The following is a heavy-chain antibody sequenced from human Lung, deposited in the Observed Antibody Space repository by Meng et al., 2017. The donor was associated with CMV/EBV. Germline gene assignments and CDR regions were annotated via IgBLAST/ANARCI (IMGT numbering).Heavy chain of an antibody. CDR1: GFTFSGSA. CDR2: IRSKANSYAT. Sequence: GXSXKISXAASGFTFSGSAMHWVRQASGKGLEWVGRIRSKANSYATAYAASVKGRFTISRDDSKNTEYLQMNSLKTEDTAVYYCTRRDEAVAGNDFDYWGQGTLVXVSS. D-gene: IGHD6-19*01. V-gene: IGHV3-73*01. CDR3: TRRDEAVAGNDFDY. J-gene: IGHJ4*02.